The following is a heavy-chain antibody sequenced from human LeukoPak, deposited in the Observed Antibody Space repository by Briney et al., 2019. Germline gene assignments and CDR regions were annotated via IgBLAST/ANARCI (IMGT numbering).Heavy chain of an antibody. CDR2: INPNSGGT. V-gene: IGHV1-2*02. J-gene: IGHJ5*02. CDR3: ARDQEQLEQTGFDP. Sequence: ASVKVSCKASGYTFTRFGVTWVRQAPGQGLEWMGWINPNSGGTNYAQKFQGRVTMTRDTSISTAYMELSRLRSDDTAVYYCARDQEQLEQTGFDPWGQGTLVTVSS. D-gene: IGHD6-13*01. CDR1: GYTFTRFG.